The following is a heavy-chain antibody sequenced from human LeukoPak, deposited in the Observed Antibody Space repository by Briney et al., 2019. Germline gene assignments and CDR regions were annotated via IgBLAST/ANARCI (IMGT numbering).Heavy chain of an antibody. CDR2: INAASGDT. CDR1: GYSFNSFG. Sequence: ASVKVSCKASGYSFNSFGIYWVRQARGQRLEWMGWINAASGDTKNSQKFQDRVTLTRDTSVTTVYMELTRLTSEDTAVYYCARDVNGMDVWGQGTTVTVSS. V-gene: IGHV1-3*01. CDR3: ARDVNGMDV. J-gene: IGHJ6*02.